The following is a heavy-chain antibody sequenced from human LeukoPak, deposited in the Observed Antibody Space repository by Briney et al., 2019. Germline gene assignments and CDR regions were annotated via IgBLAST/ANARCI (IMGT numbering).Heavy chain of an antibody. J-gene: IGHJ4*02. CDR1: GGSISSGSYY. CDR3: AREGIAAAGNFFDY. CDR2: IYTSGST. Sequence: PSETLSLTCTVSGGSISSGSYYWNWIRQPAGKGLEWIGRIYTSGSTNYNPSLKSRVTISVDTSKNQFSLKLSSVTAADTAVYYCAREGIAAAGNFFDYWGQGTLVTVSS. D-gene: IGHD6-13*01. V-gene: IGHV4-61*02.